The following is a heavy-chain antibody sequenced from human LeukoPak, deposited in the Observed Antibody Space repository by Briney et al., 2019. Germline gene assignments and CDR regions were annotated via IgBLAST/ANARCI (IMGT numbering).Heavy chain of an antibody. V-gene: IGHV4-39*01. Sequence: SETLSLTCTVSGGSISSSSAYWGWIRQPPGKGLEWIRSIYYSKNTYYNPSLKSRVTISADTSKNQFSLTLGSVSATDTAVFYCASPRGFRYGFFDYRGEGKLVTVSS. CDR3: ASPRGFRYGFFDY. J-gene: IGHJ4*02. D-gene: IGHD5-18*01. CDR2: IYYSKNT. CDR1: GGSISSSSAY.